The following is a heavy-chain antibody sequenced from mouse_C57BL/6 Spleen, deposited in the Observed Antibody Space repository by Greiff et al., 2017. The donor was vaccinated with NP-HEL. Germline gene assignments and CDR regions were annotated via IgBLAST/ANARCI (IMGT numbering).Heavy chain of an antibody. D-gene: IGHD2-4*01. CDR1: GYTFTSYW. J-gene: IGHJ4*01. CDR3: ARFDDYEGYYAMDY. Sequence: QVQLQQPGAELVKPGASVKMSCKASGYTFTSYWITWVKQRPGQGLEWIGDIYPGSGSTNYNEKFKSKATLTVDTSSSTAYMQLSSLTSEDSAVYYCARFDDYEGYYAMDYWGQGTSVTVSS. CDR2: IYPGSGST. V-gene: IGHV1-55*01.